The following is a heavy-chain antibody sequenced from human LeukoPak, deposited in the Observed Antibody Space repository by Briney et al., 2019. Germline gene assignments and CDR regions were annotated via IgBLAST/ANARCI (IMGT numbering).Heavy chain of an antibody. Sequence: PGGSLRLSCSASGFTFSTYALHWVRQASGKGLQYVSGISRNGGSTYSAVSVKGRFTISRDNSKNTLYLQMNSLRVEDTAVYYCAKDPTMAGYFDYWGQGTLVTVSS. CDR3: AKDPTMAGYFDY. CDR2: ISRNGGST. CDR1: GFTFSTYA. D-gene: IGHD3-10*01. V-gene: IGHV3-64*04. J-gene: IGHJ4*02.